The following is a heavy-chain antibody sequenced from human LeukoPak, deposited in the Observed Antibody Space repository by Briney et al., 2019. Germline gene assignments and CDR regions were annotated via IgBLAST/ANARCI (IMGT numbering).Heavy chain of an antibody. CDR2: TNQDGTEK. V-gene: IGHV3-7*01. CDR1: GFTLSSYA. CDR3: AKVAHYYYGSESYYFFEH. D-gene: IGHD3-10*01. J-gene: IGHJ4*02. Sequence: GGSLRLSCAASGFTLSSYAMSWVRHPPGKGLEWVAKTNQDGTEKYYVDSVKGRFTISRDNAKNSLYLQMNSLRVEDTATYYCAKVAHYYYGSESYYFFEHWGQGTPVTASS.